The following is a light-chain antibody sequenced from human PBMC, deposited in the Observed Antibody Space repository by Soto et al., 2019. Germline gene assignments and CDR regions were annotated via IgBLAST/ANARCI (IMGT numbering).Light chain of an antibody. CDR3: QPYNDWPSWT. Sequence: EIVMTQSPATLSVPPGERATLSCRASQSVRSNLAWYQQKPGQAPRLLIYDASTRDTGIPARFSGSGSGTEFTLTISSLQSEDYSVYYCQPYNDWPSWTFGQGTKVEIK. CDR1: QSVRSN. J-gene: IGKJ1*01. CDR2: DAS. V-gene: IGKV3D-15*01.